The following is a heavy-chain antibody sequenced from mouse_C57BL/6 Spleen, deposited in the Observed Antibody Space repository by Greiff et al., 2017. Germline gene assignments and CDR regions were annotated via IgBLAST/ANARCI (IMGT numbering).Heavy chain of an antibody. V-gene: IGHV10-1*01. CDR2: IRSKSNNYAT. D-gene: IGHD1-1*02. CDR3: VRRGWLMDY. J-gene: IGHJ4*01. Sequence: GGGLVQPKGSLKLSCAASGFSFNTYAMNWVRQAPGKGLEWVARIRSKSNNYATYYADSVKDRFTISRDDSESMLYLQMNNLKTEDTAMYYCVRRGWLMDYWGQGTSVTVSS. CDR1: GFSFNTYA.